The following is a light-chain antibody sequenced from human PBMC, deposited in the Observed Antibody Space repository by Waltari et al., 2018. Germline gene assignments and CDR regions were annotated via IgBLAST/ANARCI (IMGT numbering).Light chain of an antibody. V-gene: IGLV2-14*03. CDR1: SRDVGGDES. CDR3: CSQSSNNGVI. J-gene: IGLJ2*01. CDR2: YVS. Sequence: QSALTQPASVSGSPGQSITVSCTGSSRDVGGDESVSWYQDLPGQAPKVIIYYVSSRPSGVSDRFSGSKSGNTASLTISGLQAEDEANYYCCSQSSNNGVIFGGGTKVTVL.